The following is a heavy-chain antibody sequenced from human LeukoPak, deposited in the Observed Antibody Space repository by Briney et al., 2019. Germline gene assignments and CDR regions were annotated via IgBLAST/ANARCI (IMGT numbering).Heavy chain of an antibody. CDR3: ARDAGPYDSSGYRYFQH. V-gene: IGHV3-21*01. Sequence: IPGGSLRLSCATSGFTFSTYTMNWVRQAPGKGLESVSSITSGSSYIYYSDSVRGRFTISRDNANNLLYLQMNNLSADDTAVYFCARDAGPYDSSGYRYFQHWGQGTLVTVSS. J-gene: IGHJ1*01. CDR1: GFTFSTYT. D-gene: IGHD3-22*01. CDR2: ITSGSSYI.